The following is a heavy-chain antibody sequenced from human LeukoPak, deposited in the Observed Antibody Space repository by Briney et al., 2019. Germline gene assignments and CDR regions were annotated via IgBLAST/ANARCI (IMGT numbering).Heavy chain of an antibody. CDR2: IIPIFGTA. Sequence: SVKVSCKASGYTFTSYYMHWVRQAPGQGLEWMGGIIPIFGTANYAQKFQGRVTITADESTSTAYMELSSLRSEDTAVYYCAREITPVRGWFDPWGQGTLVTVSS. D-gene: IGHD4-23*01. CDR3: AREITPVRGWFDP. CDR1: GYTFTSYY. V-gene: IGHV1-69*13. J-gene: IGHJ5*02.